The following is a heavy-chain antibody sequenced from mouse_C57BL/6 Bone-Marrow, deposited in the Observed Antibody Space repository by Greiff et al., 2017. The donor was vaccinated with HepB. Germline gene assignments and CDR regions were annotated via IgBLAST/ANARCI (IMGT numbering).Heavy chain of an antibody. J-gene: IGHJ4*01. D-gene: IGHD2-1*01. V-gene: IGHV1-76*01. Sequence: VKLMESGAELVRPGASVKLSCKASGYTFTDYYINWVKQRPGQGLEWIARIYPGSGNTYYNEKFKGKATLTAEKSSSTAYMQLSSLTSEDSAVYFCARKIYYGNYDYAMDYWGQGTSVTVSS. CDR3: ARKIYYGNYDYAMDY. CDR1: GYTFTDYY. CDR2: IYPGSGNT.